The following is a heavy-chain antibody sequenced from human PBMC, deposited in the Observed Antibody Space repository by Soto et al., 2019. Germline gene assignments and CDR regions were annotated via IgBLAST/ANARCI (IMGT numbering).Heavy chain of an antibody. Sequence: SETLSLTCTVSGGSISSGDYYSSWIRQPPGKGLEWIGYIYYSGSTYYNPSLKSRVTISVDTSKNQFSLKLSSVTAADTAVYYCARAPIQLWTPFDYWGQGTLVTVSS. CDR1: GGSISSGDYY. CDR2: IYYSGST. D-gene: IGHD5-18*01. V-gene: IGHV4-30-4*01. CDR3: ARAPIQLWTPFDY. J-gene: IGHJ4*02.